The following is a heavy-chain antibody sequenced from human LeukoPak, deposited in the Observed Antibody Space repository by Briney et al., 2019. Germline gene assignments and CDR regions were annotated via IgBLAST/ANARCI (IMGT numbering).Heavy chain of an antibody. D-gene: IGHD3-3*01. CDR2: MNPNSGNT. CDR1: GYTFTSYD. Sequence: ASVKVSCKASGYTFTSYDINGVRRATGQGLEWMGWMNPNSGNTGYAQKFQGRVTMTRNTSISTAYMELSSLRSEDTAVYYCARGRYYDFWSGYFDYYYYGMDVWGQGTTVTVSS. V-gene: IGHV1-8*01. CDR3: ARGRYYDFWSGYFDYYYYGMDV. J-gene: IGHJ6*02.